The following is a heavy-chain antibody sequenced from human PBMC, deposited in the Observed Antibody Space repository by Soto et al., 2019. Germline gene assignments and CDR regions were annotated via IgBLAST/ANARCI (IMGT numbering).Heavy chain of an antibody. CDR1: GFTFSSYG. J-gene: IGHJ4*02. V-gene: IGHV3-33*01. CDR2: IWYDGSNK. CDR3: ARDNDGYNGFDY. Sequence: GGSLRLSCAASGFTFSSYGMHWVRQAPGKGLEWVAVIWYDGSNKYYADSVKGRFTISRDNSKNTLYLQMNSLRAEDTAVYYCARDNDGYNGFDYWGQGTLVTVSS. D-gene: IGHD5-12*01.